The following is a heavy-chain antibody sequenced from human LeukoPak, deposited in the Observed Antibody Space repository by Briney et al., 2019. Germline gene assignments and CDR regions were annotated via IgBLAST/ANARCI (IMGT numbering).Heavy chain of an antibody. J-gene: IGHJ6*02. CDR1: GFTFSSYS. CDR2: ISSSSYI. CDR3: ARDAYYDSSGYYCTPYYYYYGMDV. D-gene: IGHD3-22*01. V-gene: IGHV3-21*01. Sequence: GGSLRLSCAASGFTFSSYSMNWVRQAPGKGLEWVSSISSSSYIYYADSVKGRFTISRDNAKNSLYLQMNSLRAEDTAVYYCARDAYYDSSGYYCTPYYYYYGMDVWGQGTTVTVSS.